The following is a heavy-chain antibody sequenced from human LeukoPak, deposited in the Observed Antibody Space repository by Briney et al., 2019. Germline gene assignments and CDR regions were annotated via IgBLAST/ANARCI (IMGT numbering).Heavy chain of an antibody. J-gene: IGHJ4*02. CDR1: GFTFDDYA. V-gene: IGHV3-9*01. CDR3: AKDMAYDFWSGYYSY. CDR2: ISWNSGSI. Sequence: PGRSLRLSCAASGFTFDDYAMHWVRQAPGKGLEWVSSISWNSGSIGYADSVKGRFTISRDNAKNSLYLQMNSLRAEDTALYYCAKDMAYDFWSGYYSYWGQETLVTVSS. D-gene: IGHD3-3*01.